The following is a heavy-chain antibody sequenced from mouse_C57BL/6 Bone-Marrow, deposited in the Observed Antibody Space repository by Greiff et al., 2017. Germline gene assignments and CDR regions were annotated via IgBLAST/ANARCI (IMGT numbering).Heavy chain of an antibody. CDR3: TRVPYYYGSSGFAY. D-gene: IGHD1-1*01. Sequence: EVKLVESGEGLVKPGGSLKLSCAASGFTFSSYAMSWVRQTPEKGLEWVAYISSGGDYIYYSDTVKCRFTISRDNARNTLYLQMSSLKSEDTAMYYCTRVPYYYGSSGFAYWGQGTLVTVSA. CDR1: GFTFSSYA. V-gene: IGHV5-9-1*02. J-gene: IGHJ3*01. CDR2: ISSGGDYI.